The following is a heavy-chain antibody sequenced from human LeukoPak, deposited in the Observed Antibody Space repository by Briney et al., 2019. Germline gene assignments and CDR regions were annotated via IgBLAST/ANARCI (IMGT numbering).Heavy chain of an antibody. CDR1: GFTFSSYA. CDR2: ISYDGSNT. CDR3: GRHIYPWKYADGFNI. J-gene: IGHJ3*02. Sequence: GGSLRLSCAASGFTFSSYAMHWVRQAPGKGLEWVAVISYDGSNTYYADSVKGRITISRDNSKNTLYLEVNSLRAEDMAVYYCGRHIYPWKYADGFNISGQGTMVTVSS. V-gene: IGHV3-30*04. D-gene: IGHD1-7*01.